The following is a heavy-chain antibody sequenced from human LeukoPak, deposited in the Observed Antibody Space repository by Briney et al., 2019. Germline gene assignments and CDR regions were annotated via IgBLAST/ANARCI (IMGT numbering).Heavy chain of an antibody. CDR3: ARHNSNAMDV. V-gene: IGHV5-51*01. J-gene: IGHJ6*02. CDR2: IYPCDSDI. D-gene: IGHD5-18*01. Sequence: GESLNISCKGSGYSLTPYWIAWVRQMPGKGLERMGIIYPCDSDIRYNPSFQGQVTISADKSISTAYLQWSSLKASDTAMYYCARHNSNAMDVWGQGATVTDPS. CDR1: GYSLTPYW.